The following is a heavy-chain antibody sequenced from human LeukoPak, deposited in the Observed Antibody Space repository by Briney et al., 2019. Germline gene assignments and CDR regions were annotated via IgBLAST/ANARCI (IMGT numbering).Heavy chain of an antibody. D-gene: IGHD4-11*01. CDR2: IRSRTDGGTT. CDR3: VRIYYSNAFDI. V-gene: IGHV3-15*01. Sequence: GRSLRLSCAASGFTFRDAWMTWVRQAPGKGLEWVGRIRSRTDGGTTDYAVSVQGRFTISRDDSKNTLYLQMSSLKTEDTAVYYCVRIYYSNAFDIWGQGTMVTVSS. CDR1: GFTFRDAW. J-gene: IGHJ3*02.